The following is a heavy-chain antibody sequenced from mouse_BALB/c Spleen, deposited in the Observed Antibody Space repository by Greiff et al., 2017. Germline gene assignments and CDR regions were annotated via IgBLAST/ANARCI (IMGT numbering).Heavy chain of an antibody. CDR3: ARYGFQQFAY. J-gene: IGHJ3*01. CDR2: IYPGDGDT. V-gene: IGHV1-80*01. Sequence: VQVVESGAELVRPGSSVKISCKASGYAFSSYWMNWVKQRPGQGLEWIGQIYPGDGDTNYNGKFKGKATLTADKSSSTAYMQLSSLTSEDSAVYFCARYGFQQFAYWGQGTLVTVSA. CDR1: GYAFSSYW. D-gene: IGHD1-1*01.